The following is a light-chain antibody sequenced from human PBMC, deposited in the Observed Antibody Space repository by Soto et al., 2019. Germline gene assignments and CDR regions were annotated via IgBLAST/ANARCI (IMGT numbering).Light chain of an antibody. J-gene: IGKJ1*01. Sequence: EIVLTQSPGTLSLSPGERATLSCRASQSISSSNLVWYQQKPGQAPRLLIYGASSRATGIPDRFSGSGSGTDFTLTISNLEPEDFAMYFCHHCAGSQPFGQGTKVEPK. CDR1: QSISSSN. CDR2: GAS. CDR3: HHCAGSQP. V-gene: IGKV3-20*01.